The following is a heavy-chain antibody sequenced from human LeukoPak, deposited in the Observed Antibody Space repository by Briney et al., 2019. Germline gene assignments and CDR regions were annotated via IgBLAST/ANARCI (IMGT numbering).Heavy chain of an antibody. D-gene: IGHD6-19*01. Sequence: GGSLRLSCAASGFTFSSYAVSWVRQAPGKGLEWVSGMSGSGGYTYYADSVKGRFTISRDNSKNTLYLQMNSLRAEDTAVYYCAKPQNLAVGVPFDYWGQGTLVTVSS. CDR2: MSGSGGYT. CDR3: AKPQNLAVGVPFDY. J-gene: IGHJ4*02. V-gene: IGHV3-23*01. CDR1: GFTFSSYA.